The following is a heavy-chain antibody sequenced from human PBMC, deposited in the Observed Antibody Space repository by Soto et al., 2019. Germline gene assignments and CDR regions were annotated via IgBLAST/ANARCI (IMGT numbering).Heavy chain of an antibody. V-gene: IGHV3-23*01. Sequence: EVQLLESGGGLVQPGGSLRLSCAASGFTFSSYAMSWVRQAPGKGLEWVSLISGSGGGTYYADSVKGWFTLSRVNSKNTLYLQTNSLRAEDTAVYYCAKHAAAAAPDYWGQGTLVTVSS. CDR3: AKHAAAAAPDY. CDR2: ISGSGGGT. J-gene: IGHJ4*02. CDR1: GFTFSSYA. D-gene: IGHD6-13*01.